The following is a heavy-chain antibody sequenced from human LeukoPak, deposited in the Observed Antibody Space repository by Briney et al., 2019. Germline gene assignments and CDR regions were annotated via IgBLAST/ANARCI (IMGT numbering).Heavy chain of an antibody. CDR3: ARDLAAAAY. Sequence: PGGSLRLSCAASGFTFSSYSMNWVRQAPGKGLEWVPSITSSSSSLYYADSVKGRFTISRDNAKNSLYLQMNSLRAEDTAVYYCARDLAAAAYWGQGTQVTVSS. D-gene: IGHD6-13*01. V-gene: IGHV3-21*06. J-gene: IGHJ4*02. CDR1: GFTFSSYS. CDR2: ITSSSSSL.